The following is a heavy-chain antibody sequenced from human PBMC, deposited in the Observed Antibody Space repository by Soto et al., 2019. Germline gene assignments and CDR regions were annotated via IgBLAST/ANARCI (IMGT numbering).Heavy chain of an antibody. J-gene: IGHJ3*02. V-gene: IGHV4-59*01. Sequence: ETLSLTCTVSGGSISSNYWSWIRQPPGKGLEWLGYISYSGSTYNNPSLKSRVITSLDTSKNQFSLKLSPVTAADTAVYYCARHNSGYDKDAFDIWGPGTTVTVSS. D-gene: IGHD5-12*01. CDR2: ISYSGST. CDR3: ARHNSGYDKDAFDI. CDR1: GGSISSNY.